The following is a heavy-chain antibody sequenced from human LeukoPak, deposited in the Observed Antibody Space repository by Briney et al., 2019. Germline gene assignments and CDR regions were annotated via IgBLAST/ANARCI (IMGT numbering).Heavy chain of an antibody. D-gene: IGHD6-13*01. Sequence: ASVKVSCKVSGYTLSEISMHWVRQAPREGLEWMGGFDPEDGETIYAQKFQGRVIMTEDTSTDTAYMELSSLRSEDTAVYYCATDSTNSWGGFDFWGRGTLVTVSS. CDR2: FDPEDGET. CDR3: ATDSTNSWGGFDF. V-gene: IGHV1-24*01. J-gene: IGHJ3*01. CDR1: GYTLSEIS.